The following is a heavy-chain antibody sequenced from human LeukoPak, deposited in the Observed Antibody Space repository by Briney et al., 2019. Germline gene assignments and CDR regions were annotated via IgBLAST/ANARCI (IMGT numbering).Heavy chain of an antibody. CDR1: GGSISSGSYY. J-gene: IGHJ4*02. CDR2: IYTSGST. D-gene: IGHD3-10*01. V-gene: IGHV4-61*02. CDR3: ARDEGAITYYYGSGSI. Sequence: PSQTLSLTCTVSGGSISSGSYYWSWIRQPAGKGLEWIGRIYTSGSTNYNPSLKSRVTISVDTSKNQFSLKLSSVTAADTAVYYCARDEGAITYYYGSGSIWGQGTLVTVSS.